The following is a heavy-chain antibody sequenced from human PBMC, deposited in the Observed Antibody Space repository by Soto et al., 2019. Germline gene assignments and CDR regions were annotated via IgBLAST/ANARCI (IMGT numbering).Heavy chain of an antibody. CDR2: ISYDGSNK. Sequence: QVQLVESGGGVVQPGRSLRLSCAASGFTFSSYAMHWVRQAPGKGLEWVAVISYDGSNKYYADSVKGRFTISRDNSKNSLDLQMNSLRAEDTAVYYCARPLWRDDYNWGYFDLWCRGTLVTGSS. V-gene: IGHV3-30-3*01. CDR3: ARPLWRDDYNWGYFDL. J-gene: IGHJ2*01. CDR1: GFTFSSYA. D-gene: IGHD4-4*01.